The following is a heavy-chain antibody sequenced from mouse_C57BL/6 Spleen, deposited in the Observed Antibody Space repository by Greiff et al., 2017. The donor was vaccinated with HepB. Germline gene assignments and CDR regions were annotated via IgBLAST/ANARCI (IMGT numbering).Heavy chain of an antibody. J-gene: IGHJ3*01. CDR2: IWSGGST. D-gene: IGHD2-2*01. V-gene: IGHV2-2*01. CDR3: ARNYGYEAWCAY. Sequence: QVQLKESGPGLVQPSQSLSITCTVSGFSLTSYGVHWVRQSPGKGLEWLGVIWSGGSTDYNAAFISRLSSSKDNSKSQVFFKMNSLKADDTAIYYCARNYGYEAWCAYWGQGTLVTVSA. CDR1: GFSLTSYG.